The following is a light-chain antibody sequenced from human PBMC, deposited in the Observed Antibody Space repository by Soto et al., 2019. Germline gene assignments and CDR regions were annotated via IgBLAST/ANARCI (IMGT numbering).Light chain of an antibody. Sequence: QSVLTQPPSASGTPGQRVTISWSGSSSNIGSNTVNWYQQLPGTAPKLLIYSNAQRPSGVPDRFSGSKSGTSASLAISGLQSEDEADYYCAAWDDSLKGPVFGGGTKLTAL. CDR2: SNA. CDR3: AAWDDSLKGPV. CDR1: SSNIGSNT. V-gene: IGLV1-44*01. J-gene: IGLJ2*01.